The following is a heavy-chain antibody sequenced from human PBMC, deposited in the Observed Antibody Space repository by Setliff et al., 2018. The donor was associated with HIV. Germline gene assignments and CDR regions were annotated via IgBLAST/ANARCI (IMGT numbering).Heavy chain of an antibody. V-gene: IGHV4-38-2*01. J-gene: IGHJ6*03. D-gene: IGHD6-13*01. CDR1: GYSISSGYY. Sequence: LSLTCAVSGYSISSGYYWGWIRQPPGKGLEWIGSIYHSGSTYYNPSLKSRVTISVDTSKNQFSLRLSSVTAADTAVFYCARASTGYSSIWYRNGLTYYNYMDVWGRGTKVTVSS. CDR3: ARASTGYSSIWYRNGLTYYNYMDV. CDR2: IYHSGST.